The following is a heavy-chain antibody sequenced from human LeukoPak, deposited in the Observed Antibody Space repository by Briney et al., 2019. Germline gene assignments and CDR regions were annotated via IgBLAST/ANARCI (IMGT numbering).Heavy chain of an antibody. V-gene: IGHV1-18*01. CDR1: GYTFTIYG. D-gene: IGHD2-2*01. CDR2: ISAYNGNT. Sequence: GASVKVSCKASGYTFTIYGITWVRQAPGQGLEWMGWISAYNGNTNYAQKLQGRVTMTTDTSTSTAYMELRSLRSDDTAVYYCARGLTHPRTSHSWGGMDVWGQGTTVTVSS. J-gene: IGHJ6*02. CDR3: ARGLTHPRTSHSWGGMDV.